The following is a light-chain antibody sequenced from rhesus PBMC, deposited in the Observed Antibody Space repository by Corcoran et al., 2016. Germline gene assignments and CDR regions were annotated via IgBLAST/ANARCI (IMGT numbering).Light chain of an antibody. CDR3: LQDSSSPYS. V-gene: IGKV1-22*01. J-gene: IGKJ2*01. Sequence: DIQMTQSPSSLSASVGDTVTITCRASQGISSWLDWSQQKPGKAPQLLIYKASSLPSGVPSRLSVSGSGTVCTHTISSLQPEEFGTYYCLQDSSSPYSFGQGTKVEIK. CDR1: QGISSW. CDR2: KAS.